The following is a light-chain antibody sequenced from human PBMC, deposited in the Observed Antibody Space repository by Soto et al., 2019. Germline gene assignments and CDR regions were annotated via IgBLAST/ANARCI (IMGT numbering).Light chain of an antibody. Sequence: QSALTQPASVSGSPGQSITISCTGTSSDVGGYNYVSWYQQHPGKAPKLMIYDVSNRPSGVSNRFSGSKSGNTASLTISGLQAEDEADYYCSSYTSSITLLYVYGTGTKFT. CDR2: DVS. V-gene: IGLV2-14*01. CDR1: SSDVGGYNY. CDR3: SSYTSSITLLYV. J-gene: IGLJ1*01.